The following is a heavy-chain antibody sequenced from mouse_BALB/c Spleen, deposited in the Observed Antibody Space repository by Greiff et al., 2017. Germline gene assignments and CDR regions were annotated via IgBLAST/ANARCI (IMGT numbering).Heavy chain of an antibody. CDR2: ISNLAYSI. CDR1: GFTFSDYG. J-gene: IGHJ4*01. V-gene: IGHV5-15*02. CDR3: ARDAYGSSSYAMDY. Sequence: DVMLVESGGGLVQPGGSRKLSCAASGFTFSDYGMAWVRPAPGKGPEWVAFISNLAYSIYYADTVTGRFTISRENAKNTLYLEMSSLRSEDTAMYYCARDAYGSSSYAMDYWGQGTSVTVSS. D-gene: IGHD1-1*01.